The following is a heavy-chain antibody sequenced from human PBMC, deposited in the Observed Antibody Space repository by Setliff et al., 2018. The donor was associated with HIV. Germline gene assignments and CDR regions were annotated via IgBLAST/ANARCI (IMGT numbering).Heavy chain of an antibody. J-gene: IGHJ6*02. CDR1: GGSFSGYH. CDR2: INHSGST. Sequence: SETLSLTCAVYGGSFSGYHWNWIRQPPGKGLEWIGEINHSGSTNYNPSLKSRVTISVDTSKNQFSLKLSSVTAADTAVYYCARAFAGFYYYGMDVWGQGTTVTVS. D-gene: IGHD1-1*01. V-gene: IGHV4-34*01. CDR3: ARAFAGFYYYGMDV.